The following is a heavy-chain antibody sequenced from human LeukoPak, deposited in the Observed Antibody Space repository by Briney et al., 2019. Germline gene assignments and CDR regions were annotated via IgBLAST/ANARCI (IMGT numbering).Heavy chain of an antibody. J-gene: IGHJ4*02. CDR3: AKDERRIAATGSWGFDH. Sequence: GGSLRLSCATSGFIFDDYTMHWVRQAPGKGLEWVSLISWDGSTTCYADSVKGRFTISRDNTNNSLYLHLTSLRNDDTALYYCAKDERRIAATGSWGFDHWGQGTLVTVSS. CDR2: ISWDGSTT. V-gene: IGHV3-43*01. D-gene: IGHD6-13*01. CDR1: GFIFDDYT.